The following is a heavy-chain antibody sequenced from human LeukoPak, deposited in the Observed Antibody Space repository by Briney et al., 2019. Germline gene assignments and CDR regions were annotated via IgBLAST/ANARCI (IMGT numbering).Heavy chain of an antibody. V-gene: IGHV3-7*03. CDR3: ARGGGYYPIDY. D-gene: IGHD2-15*01. Sequence: GSLRLSCAASGFTFSHFWMSWVRQAPGKGLEWVAYIKKTGSETYYVDSVKGRFTISRDTSKNTLYLQVNSLRAEDTAVYYCARGGGYYPIDYWGQGTLVTVSS. CDR2: IKKTGSET. J-gene: IGHJ4*02. CDR1: GFTFSHFW.